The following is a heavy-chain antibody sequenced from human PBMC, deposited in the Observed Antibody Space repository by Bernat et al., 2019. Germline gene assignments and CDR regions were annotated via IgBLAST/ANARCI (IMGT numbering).Heavy chain of an antibody. CDR1: GFIFTSNG. Sequence: QGELVQSGTEMKKLGASVRVSCKSPGFIFTSNGFAWVRQAPGQGLEWMGRVSAYNGDTQYAQKFQGRVLMTTDSSTTTAYMELKNLRSDDTAVYFCATTSVSLYWYFDLWGRGTLVPVSS. V-gene: IGHV1-18*01. CDR2: VSAYNGDT. J-gene: IGHJ2*01. CDR3: ATTSVSLYWYFDL.